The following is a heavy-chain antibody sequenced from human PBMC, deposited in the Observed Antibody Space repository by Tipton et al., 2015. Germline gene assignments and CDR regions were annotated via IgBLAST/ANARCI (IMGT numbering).Heavy chain of an antibody. CDR3: ARTGSCSGGSCYFSYFDY. J-gene: IGHJ4*02. CDR2: IYYTGST. Sequence: TLSLTCTVSGDSVSSGSYYWGWIRQAPGKGLEWIAYIYYTGSTNYNPSLKSRVTISLDMSRNQFSLKLSSLTAADTAVYYCARTGSCSGGSCYFSYFDYWGQGTLLTVSS. V-gene: IGHV4-61*01. CDR1: GDSVSSGSYY. D-gene: IGHD2-15*01.